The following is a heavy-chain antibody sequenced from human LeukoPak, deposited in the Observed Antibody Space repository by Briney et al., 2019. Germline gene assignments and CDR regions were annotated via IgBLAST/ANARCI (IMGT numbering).Heavy chain of an antibody. CDR3: ARFTCGSDYFFGHY. V-gene: IGHV5-51*01. CDR1: GYSFTNYW. J-gene: IGHJ4*02. CDR2: IYPGDSNT. Sequence: GESLKISCKASGYSFTNYWIGWVRQMPGKGLEWMGVIYPGDSNTRYNSSFQDQVTISADKSINTAFLQWSSLKASDTAMYYCARFTCGSDYFFGHYWGQGTLVTVSS. D-gene: IGHD2-21*01.